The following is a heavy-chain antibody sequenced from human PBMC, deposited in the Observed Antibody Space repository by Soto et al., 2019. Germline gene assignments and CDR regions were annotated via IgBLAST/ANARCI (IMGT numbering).Heavy chain of an antibody. CDR3: ARDEGLGVNYYYYGMHV. CDR1: GFTFSSYG. D-gene: IGHD3-10*01. J-gene: IGHJ6*02. CDR2: IWYDGSNK. Sequence: QVQLVESGGGVVQPGRSLRLSCAASGFTFSSYGMHWVRQAPGKGLEWVAVIWYDGSNKYYADSVKGRFTISRDNSKHTLYLQMNSLRAEDTAVYYCARDEGLGVNYYYYGMHVWGQGTTVTVSS. V-gene: IGHV3-33*01.